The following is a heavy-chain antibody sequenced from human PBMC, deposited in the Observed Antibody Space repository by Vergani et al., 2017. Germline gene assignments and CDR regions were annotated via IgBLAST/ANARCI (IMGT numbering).Heavy chain of an antibody. CDR2: TYYRSKWYN. CDR1: GDSVSSNSAA. Sequence: QVQLQQSGPGLVKPSQTLSLTCAISGDSVSSNSAAWNWIRQSPSRGLEWLGRTYYRSKWYNDYAVSVKSRITINPDTSKNQFSLQLNSVTPEDTAVYYCARLGREQLGGNYYYGMDVWGQGTTVTVSS. CDR3: ARLGREQLGGNYYYGMDV. V-gene: IGHV6-1*01. D-gene: IGHD6-6*01. J-gene: IGHJ6*02.